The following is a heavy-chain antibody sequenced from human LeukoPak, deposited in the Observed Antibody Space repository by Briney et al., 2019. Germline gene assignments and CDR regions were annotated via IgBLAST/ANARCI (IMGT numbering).Heavy chain of an antibody. Sequence: SETLSLTCTVSGGSISSSSYYWGWIRQPPGKGLEWIGSIYYSGSTYYNPSLKSRVTISVDTSKNQFSLKLSSVTAADTAVYYCARDRGEHWGQGTLVTVSS. D-gene: IGHD4-17*01. V-gene: IGHV4-39*02. CDR2: IYYSGST. CDR3: ARDRGEH. J-gene: IGHJ4*02. CDR1: GGSISSSSYY.